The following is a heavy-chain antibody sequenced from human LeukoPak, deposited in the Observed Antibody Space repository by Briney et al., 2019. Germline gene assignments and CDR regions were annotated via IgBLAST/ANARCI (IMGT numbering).Heavy chain of an antibody. V-gene: IGHV4-59*11. CDR1: GGSISSQY. J-gene: IGHJ4*02. CDR2: IYYSGST. CDR3: ARVDPDSSSTLEVFDY. Sequence: SETLSLTCTVSGGSISSQYWSLIRQPPGKGLEWIGYIYYSGSTNYNPSLKSRVTISVDTSKNQFSLKLSSVTAADTAVYYCARVDPDSSSTLEVFDYWGQGTLVTVSS. D-gene: IGHD6-6*01.